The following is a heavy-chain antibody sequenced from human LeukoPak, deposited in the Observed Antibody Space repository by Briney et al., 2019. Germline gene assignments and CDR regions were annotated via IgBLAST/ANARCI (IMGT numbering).Heavy chain of an antibody. V-gene: IGHV4-59*01. CDR3: AREWSIDAFDI. CDR2: IYYSGST. Sequence: SETLFLTCTVSGGSISSYYWSWIRQPPGKGLEWIGYIYYSGSTNYNPSLKSRVTISVDTSKNQFSLKLSSVSAADTAVYYCAREWSIDAFDIWGQGTMVTVSS. D-gene: IGHD2-8*01. J-gene: IGHJ3*02. CDR1: GGSISSYY.